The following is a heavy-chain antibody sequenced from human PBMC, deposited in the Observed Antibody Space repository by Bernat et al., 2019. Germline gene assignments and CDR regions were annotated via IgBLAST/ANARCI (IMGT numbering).Heavy chain of an antibody. Sequence: QVQLVQSGAEVRNPGASVKVSCKASGYTFTNYAVHWVRQAPGQRLEWMAWINVGNGNTKYSPKFQGRVAITRDTSASTAYMDLGALRSEDTAVYYCARGRQQVLYYYMDVWGSGTTVTVSS. CDR1: GYTFTNYA. J-gene: IGHJ6*03. V-gene: IGHV1-3*01. CDR3: ARGRQQVLYYYMDV. CDR2: INVGNGNT. D-gene: IGHD6-13*01.